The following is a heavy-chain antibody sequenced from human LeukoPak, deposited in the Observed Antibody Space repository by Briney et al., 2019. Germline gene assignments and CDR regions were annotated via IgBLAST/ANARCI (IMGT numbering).Heavy chain of an antibody. CDR3: AKDPSTLTSADDY. CDR2: IRANGITT. CDR1: GFTFSNYG. V-gene: IGHV3-23*01. D-gene: IGHD6-13*01. Sequence: PGGSLRLSCAASGFTFSNYGMNWVRQAPGKGLEWVSGIRANGITTYYADSVKGRFTISRDNSKNTVYVQMSSLRAEDTAIYYCAKDPSTLTSADDYWGQGTLVTVSS. J-gene: IGHJ4*02.